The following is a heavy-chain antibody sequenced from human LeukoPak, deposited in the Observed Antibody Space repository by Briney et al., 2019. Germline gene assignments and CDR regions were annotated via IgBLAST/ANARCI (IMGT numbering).Heavy chain of an antibody. Sequence: AASVKVSCKASGGTFSSYAISWARQAPGQGLQWMGGIIPIFGTANYAQKFQGRVTITADESTSSAYMELSSLRSEDTAVYYCARDGYNHDFDYWGQGTLVTVSS. V-gene: IGHV1-69*13. J-gene: IGHJ4*02. CDR2: IIPIFGTA. CDR3: ARDGYNHDFDY. CDR1: GGTFSSYA. D-gene: IGHD5-24*01.